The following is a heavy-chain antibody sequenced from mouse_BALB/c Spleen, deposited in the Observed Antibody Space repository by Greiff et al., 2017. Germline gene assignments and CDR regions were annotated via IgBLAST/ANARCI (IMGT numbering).Heavy chain of an antibody. V-gene: IGHV2-9*02. J-gene: IGHJ3*01. CDR3: ARDASYDYVAY. CDR2: IWAGGST. CDR1: GFSLTSYG. D-gene: IGHD2-4*01. Sequence: VKLQESGPGLVAPSQSLSITCTVSGFSLTSYGVHWVRQPPGKGLEWLGVIWAGGSTNYNSALMSRLSISKDNSKSQVFLKMNSLQTDDTAMYYCARDASYDYVAYWGQGTLVTVSA.